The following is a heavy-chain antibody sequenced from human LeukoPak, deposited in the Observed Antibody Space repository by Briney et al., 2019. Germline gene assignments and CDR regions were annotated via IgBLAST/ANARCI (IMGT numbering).Heavy chain of an antibody. D-gene: IGHD6-19*01. V-gene: IGHV1-69*05. J-gene: IGHJ4*02. CDR1: GGTFSSYA. CDR3: ARDSPHGRGWSTGVY. CDR2: IIPIFGTA. Sequence: SVKVSCKASGGTFSSYAISWVRQAPGQGLEWMGRIIPIFGTANYAQKFQGRVTITTDESTSTAYMELSSLRSEDTAVYYCARDSPHGRGWSTGVYWGQGTLVTVSS.